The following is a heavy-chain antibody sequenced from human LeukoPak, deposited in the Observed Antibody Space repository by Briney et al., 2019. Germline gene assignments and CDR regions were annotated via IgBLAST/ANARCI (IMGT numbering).Heavy chain of an antibody. CDR1: GFTFSSYS. CDR2: ISSSSSTI. CDR3: ARGWSDDAFDI. D-gene: IGHD2-15*01. V-gene: IGHV3-48*01. Sequence: GGSLRLSCAASGFTFSSYSMNWVRQAPGKGLEWVSYISSSSSTIYYADSVKGRFTISRDNAKNSLYLQMNSLRAEDTAVYYCARGWSDDAFDIWGQGTMVTVSS. J-gene: IGHJ3*02.